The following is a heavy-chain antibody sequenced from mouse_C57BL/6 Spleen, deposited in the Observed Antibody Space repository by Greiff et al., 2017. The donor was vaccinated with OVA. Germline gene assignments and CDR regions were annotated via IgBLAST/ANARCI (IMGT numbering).Heavy chain of an antibody. D-gene: IGHD2-12*01. J-gene: IGHJ1*03. CDR1: GFTFSDYG. V-gene: IGHV5-17*01. CDR2: ISSGSSTI. CDR3: ARKHYRNWDFDV. Sequence: EVKLMESGGGLVKPGGSLKLSCAASGFTFSDYGMHWVRQAPEKGLEWVAYISSGSSTIYYADTVKGRFTISRDNAKNTLFLQMTSLRSEDTAMYYCARKHYRNWDFDVWGTGTTVTVSS.